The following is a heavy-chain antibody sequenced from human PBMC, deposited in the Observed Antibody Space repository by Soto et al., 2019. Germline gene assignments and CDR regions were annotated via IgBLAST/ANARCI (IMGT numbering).Heavy chain of an antibody. J-gene: IGHJ5*02. CDR3: ASLGYCTNGVCSPWFDP. CDR1: GGTFSSYA. D-gene: IGHD2-8*01. CDR2: IIPIFGTA. V-gene: IGHV1-69*13. Sequence: SVKVSCKASGGTFSSYAISWVRQAPGQGLEWMGGIIPIFGTANYAQKFQGRVTITADESTSTAYMELSSLRSEDTAVYYCASLGYCTNGVCSPWFDPWGQGTLVTVSS.